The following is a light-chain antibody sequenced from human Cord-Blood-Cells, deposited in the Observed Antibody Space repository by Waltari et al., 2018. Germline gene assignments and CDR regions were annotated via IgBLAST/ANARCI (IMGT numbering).Light chain of an antibody. V-gene: IGLV2-14*01. Sequence: QSALTQPASVSGSPGQSITISRTGTSSDVGGYTYVSWYQQHPGKAPKLMIYEVSNRPSGVSNRFSGSKSGNTASLTISGLQAEDEADYYCSSYTSSSTLEVFGTGTKVTVL. CDR3: SSYTSSSTLEV. CDR1: SSDVGGYTY. J-gene: IGLJ1*01. CDR2: EVS.